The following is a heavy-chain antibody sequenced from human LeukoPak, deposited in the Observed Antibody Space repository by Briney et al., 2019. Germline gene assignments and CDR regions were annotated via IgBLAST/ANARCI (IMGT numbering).Heavy chain of an antibody. CDR1: GGTFSSYA. D-gene: IGHD5-24*01. J-gene: IGHJ4*02. CDR3: AAGRGRWLQFSIDY. V-gene: IGHV1-69*01. Sequence: SVTVSCLASGGTFSSYAISWVRPAPGQGLEWMGGIIPIFGTANYPQKFQGRVTITADELTSTAYMEQSSLRSEDTAVYYWAAGRGRWLQFSIDYWGQRTLVTVAT. CDR2: IIPIFGTA.